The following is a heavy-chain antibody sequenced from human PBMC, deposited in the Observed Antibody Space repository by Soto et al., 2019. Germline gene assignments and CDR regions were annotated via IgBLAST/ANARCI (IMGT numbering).Heavy chain of an antibody. Sequence: EVQLVESGGGLVKPGGSLRLSCAASGFTFSSYSMNWVRQAPGKGLEWVSSISSSSSYIYYADSVKGRFTISRDNAKNSRYLQMNSLRAEDTAVYYCARVIDPEGDFDYWGQGTLVTVSS. CDR2: ISSSSSYI. J-gene: IGHJ4*02. D-gene: IGHD3-16*02. CDR3: ARVIDPEGDFDY. V-gene: IGHV3-21*01. CDR1: GFTFSSYS.